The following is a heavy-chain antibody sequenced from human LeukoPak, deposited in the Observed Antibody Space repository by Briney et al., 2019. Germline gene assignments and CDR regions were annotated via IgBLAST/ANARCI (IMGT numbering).Heavy chain of an antibody. D-gene: IGHD1-26*01. J-gene: IGHJ5*02. CDR3: ARGVPSGSPGWFAP. V-gene: IGHV3-21*01. CDR1: GFTFSSYA. Sequence: GGSLRLSCAASGFTFSSYAMSWVRQAPGKGLEWVSSISSSSSYIYYADSVKGRFTISRDNAKNSLYLQMNSLRAEDTAVYYCARGVPSGSPGWFAPWGQGTLVTVSS. CDR2: ISSSSSYI.